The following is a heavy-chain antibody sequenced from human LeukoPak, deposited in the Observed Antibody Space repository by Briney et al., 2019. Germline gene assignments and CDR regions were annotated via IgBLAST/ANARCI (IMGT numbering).Heavy chain of an antibody. CDR3: ARAPVVTLGLYYFDY. CDR2: IIPIFGTA. Sequence: SVKVSCKASGGTFSSYAISWVRQAPGQGLEWMGGIIPIFGTANYAQKFQGRVTITADESTSTAYMELSSLRSEDTAVYYCARAPVVTLGLYYFDYWGQGTLVTVSS. V-gene: IGHV1-69*13. CDR1: GGTFSSYA. D-gene: IGHD4-23*01. J-gene: IGHJ4*02.